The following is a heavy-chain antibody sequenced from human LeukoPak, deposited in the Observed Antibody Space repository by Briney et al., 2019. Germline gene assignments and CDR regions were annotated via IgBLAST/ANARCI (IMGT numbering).Heavy chain of an antibody. D-gene: IGHD4-11*01. CDR2: IYTSGST. J-gene: IGHJ3*02. CDR3: ARDLYTVTPVGAFDI. Sequence: SETLSLTCTVSGGSISSYYWSWIRQPAGKGLEWIGRIYTSGSTDYNPSLKSRVTMSVDTSKNQFSLKLSSVTAADTAVYYCARDLYTVTPVGAFDIWGQGTMVTVSS. V-gene: IGHV4-4*07. CDR1: GGSISSYY.